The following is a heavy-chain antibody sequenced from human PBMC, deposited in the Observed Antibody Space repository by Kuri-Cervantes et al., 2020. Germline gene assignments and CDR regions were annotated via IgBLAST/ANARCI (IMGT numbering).Heavy chain of an antibody. D-gene: IGHD3-22*01. CDR2: ITTSGSNM. J-gene: IGHJ1*01. CDR3: ARDIGYQAAPVFQH. CDR1: GFTFNTYD. Sequence: GESLKISCAASGFTFNTYDMNWVRQAPGKGLEWVSSITTSGSNMYYADSVKGRFTISRDNSKNTLYLQMNSLRAEDAAVYYCARDIGYQAAPVFQHWGQGTLVTVSS. V-gene: IGHV3-48*03.